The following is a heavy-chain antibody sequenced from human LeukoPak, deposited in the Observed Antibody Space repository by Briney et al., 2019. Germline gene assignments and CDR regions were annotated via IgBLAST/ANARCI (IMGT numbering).Heavy chain of an antibody. V-gene: IGHV1-58*02. Sequence: TSVKVSCKASGCTFTSSAMQWVRQARGQRLEGIGWIVVGSGNTNYAQKFQERVTITRDMSTSTAYMELSSLRSEDTAVYYCAANPCTNGVCYEFDYWGQGTLVTVSS. J-gene: IGHJ4*02. D-gene: IGHD2-8*01. CDR1: GCTFTSSA. CDR3: AANPCTNGVCYEFDY. CDR2: IVVGSGNT.